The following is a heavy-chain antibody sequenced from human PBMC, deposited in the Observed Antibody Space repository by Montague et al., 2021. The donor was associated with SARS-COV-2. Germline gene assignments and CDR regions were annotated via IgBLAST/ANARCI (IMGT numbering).Heavy chain of an antibody. Sequence: SETLSLTCDVSGDSFSSATYYWAWIRPPPGRVLEWVGIIYYSGSTMYTPSLRSRITMSADTYKNQFTLHLNLAAAAATAYYYCATRLMGLEPPFDPWGQGTLVTVSS. J-gene: IGHJ5*02. D-gene: IGHD1-1*01. V-gene: IGHV4-39*01. CDR2: IYYSGST. CDR1: GDSFSSATYY. CDR3: ATRLMGLEPPFDP.